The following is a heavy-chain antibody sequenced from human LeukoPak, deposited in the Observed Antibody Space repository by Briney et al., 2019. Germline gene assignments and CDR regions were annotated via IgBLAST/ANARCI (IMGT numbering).Heavy chain of an antibody. D-gene: IGHD2-2*01. Sequence: SETLSLTCTVSGDSISSGDYYWSWIRQPPGKGLEWIGEINHSGSTNYNPSLKSRVTISVDTSKNQFSLKLSSVTAADTAVYYCASPGVVPAAMDSYGMDVWGQGTTVTVSS. CDR2: INHSGST. CDR3: ASPGVVPAAMDSYGMDV. J-gene: IGHJ6*02. V-gene: IGHV4-39*07. CDR1: GDSISSGDYY.